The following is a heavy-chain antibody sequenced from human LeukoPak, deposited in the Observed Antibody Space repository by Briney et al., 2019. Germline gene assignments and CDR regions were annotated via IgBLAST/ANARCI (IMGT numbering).Heavy chain of an antibody. Sequence: ASVKVSCKASGGTFSSYAISWVRQAPGQGLEWIGGIIPIFGTANYAQKFQGRVTITTDESTSTAYMELSSLRSEDTAVYYCARGYYDFWSGYPGVYMDVWGKGTTVTVSS. CDR2: IIPIFGTA. V-gene: IGHV1-69*05. D-gene: IGHD3-3*01. CDR1: GGTFSSYA. J-gene: IGHJ6*03. CDR3: ARGYYDFWSGYPGVYMDV.